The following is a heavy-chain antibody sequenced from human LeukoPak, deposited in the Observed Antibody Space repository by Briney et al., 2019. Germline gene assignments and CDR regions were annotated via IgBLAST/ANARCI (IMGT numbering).Heavy chain of an antibody. CDR2: MYYSGST. Sequence: SETLSLTCTVSGGSISSYHWSWIRQPPGKGLEWIGYMYYSGSTNYNPSLKSRVTISVDTSKNTFSLKLSFVNAADTAVYYCARVDRAVAGIPSLDWAFDIWGQGTMVTVSS. CDR3: ARVDRAVAGIPSLDWAFDI. V-gene: IGHV4-59*08. D-gene: IGHD6-19*01. J-gene: IGHJ3*02. CDR1: GGSISSYH.